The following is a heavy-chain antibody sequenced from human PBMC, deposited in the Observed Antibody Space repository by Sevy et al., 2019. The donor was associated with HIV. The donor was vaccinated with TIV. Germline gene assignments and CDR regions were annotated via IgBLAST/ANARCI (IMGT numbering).Heavy chain of an antibody. D-gene: IGHD3-16*02. V-gene: IGHV3-53*01. Sequence: GGSLRLSCAASGFTVSSNYMSWVRQAPGKGLEWVSVIYSGGSKYYADSVKGRFTISRDNSKNTLYLQMNSLRAEDTAVDSCASGTFRVVDYFWGSYRPRVLDYWGQGTLVTVSS. CDR2: IYSGGSK. CDR3: ASGTFRVVDYFWGSYRPRVLDY. J-gene: IGHJ4*02. CDR1: GFTVSSNY.